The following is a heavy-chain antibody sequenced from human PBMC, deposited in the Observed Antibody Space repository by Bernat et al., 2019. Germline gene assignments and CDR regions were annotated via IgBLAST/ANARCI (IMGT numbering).Heavy chain of an antibody. D-gene: IGHD2-15*01. J-gene: IGHJ4*02. CDR2: IRSKAYGGTT. Sequence: EVQLVESGGGLVQPGRSLRLSCTASGFTFGDYAMSWFRQAPGKGLEWVGVIRSKAYGGTTEYAASVKDRFTISRDDSKSIAYLQMNGLKTEDTAVYYCTRPYCSGGSCYSVYYFDYWGQGTLVTVSS. CDR3: TRPYCSGGSCYSVYYFDY. V-gene: IGHV3-49*03. CDR1: GFTFGDYA.